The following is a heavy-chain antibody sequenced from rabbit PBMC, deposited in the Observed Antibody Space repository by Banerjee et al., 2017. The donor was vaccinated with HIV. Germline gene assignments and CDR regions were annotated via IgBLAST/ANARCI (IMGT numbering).Heavy chain of an antibody. CDR1: RIDFSTYG. D-gene: IGHD4-1*01. Sequence: QEQLVESGGGLVTLGGSLKLSCKASRIDFSTYGISWVRQAPGKGLEWIACINTSSGNTVYASWAKGRFTISKTSSTTVTLQMTSLTAADTATYFCARDLAGVIGWNFGLWGQGTLVTVS. CDR2: INTSSGNT. J-gene: IGHJ3*01. V-gene: IGHV1S45*01. CDR3: ARDLAGVIGWNFGL.